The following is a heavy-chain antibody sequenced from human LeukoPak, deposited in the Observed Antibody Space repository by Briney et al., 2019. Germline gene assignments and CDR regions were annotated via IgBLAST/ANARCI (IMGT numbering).Heavy chain of an antibody. D-gene: IGHD3-10*01. CDR1: GFTFDDYA. CDR2: ISWNSGSI. J-gene: IGHJ4*02. CDR3: AKAQGAMVRGVIVY. V-gene: IGHV3-9*01. Sequence: SLRLSCAASGFTFDDYAMHWVWQAPGKGLEWVSGISWNSGSIGYADSVKGRFTISRDNAKNSLYLQMNSLRAEDTALYYCAKAQGAMVRGVIVYWGQGTLVTVSS.